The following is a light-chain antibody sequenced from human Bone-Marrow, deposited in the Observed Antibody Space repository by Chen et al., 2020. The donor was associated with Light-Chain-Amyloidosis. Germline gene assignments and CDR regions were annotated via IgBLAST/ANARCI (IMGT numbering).Light chain of an antibody. CDR2: QDS. V-gene: IGLV3-1*01. J-gene: IGLJ2*01. Sequence: SYELTQPPSVSVSPGQTASITCSGDKLGDKYACWYQQKPGQSPVLVIYQDSKRPSGIPERFSGSNSGTTATLTISGTQAMEEADYYCQAWDSSTLWVFGGGTKLTVL. CDR3: QAWDSSTLWV. CDR1: KLGDKY.